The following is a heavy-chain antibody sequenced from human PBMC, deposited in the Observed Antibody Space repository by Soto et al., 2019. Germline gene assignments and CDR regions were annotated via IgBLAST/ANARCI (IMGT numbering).Heavy chain of an antibody. V-gene: IGHV1-69*01. CDR2: IIPIFGTA. J-gene: IGHJ4*02. D-gene: IGHD3-22*01. CDR1: GGTFSSYA. Sequence: SVKVSCKASGGTFSSYAISWVRPAPGQRPEWMGGIIPIFGTANYAQKFQGRVTITADESTSTAYMELSSLRSEDTAVYYCARGLFPGYYDSSGYYPFDYWGQGTLVTVSS. CDR3: ARGLFPGYYDSSGYYPFDY.